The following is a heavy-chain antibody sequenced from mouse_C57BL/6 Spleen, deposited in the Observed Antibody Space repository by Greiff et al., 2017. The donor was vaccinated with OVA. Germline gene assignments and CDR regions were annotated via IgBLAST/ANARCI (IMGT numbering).Heavy chain of an antibody. D-gene: IGHD1-1*02. CDR1: GFTFSDYY. V-gene: IGHV5-16*01. CDR2: INYDGSST. J-gene: IGHJ3*01. Sequence: EVKLMESEGGLVQPGSSMKLSCTASGFTFSDYYMAWVRQVPEKGLEWVANINYDGSSTYYLDSLKSRFIISRDNAKNILYLQMSSLKSEDTATYYCARGGGGDWCAYWGQGTLVTVSA. CDR3: ARGGGGDWCAY.